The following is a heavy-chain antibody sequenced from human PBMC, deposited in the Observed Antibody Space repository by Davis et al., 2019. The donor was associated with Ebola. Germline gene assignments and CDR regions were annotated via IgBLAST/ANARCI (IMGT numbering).Heavy chain of an antibody. J-gene: IGHJ3*02. CDR1: GYTFTSYG. Sequence: ASVKVSRKASGYTFTSYGISWVRQAPGQGLEWMGWISAYNGNTNYAQKLQGRVTMTTDTSTSTAYMELRSLRSDDTAVYYCARTITMVQGGAFDIWGQGTMVTVSS. CDR2: ISAYNGNT. CDR3: ARTITMVQGGAFDI. D-gene: IGHD3-10*01. V-gene: IGHV1-18*01.